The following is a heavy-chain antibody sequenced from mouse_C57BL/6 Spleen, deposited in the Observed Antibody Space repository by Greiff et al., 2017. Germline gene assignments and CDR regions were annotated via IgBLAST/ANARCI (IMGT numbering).Heavy chain of an antibody. J-gene: IGHJ3*01. CDR3: ASGGGSSGLFAY. CDR2: IWGVGST. Sequence: VKLVESGPGLVAPSQSLSITCTVSGFSLTSSGVDWVRQSPGKGLEWLGVIWGVGSTNYNSALESRLSLSKDNSKSQVFLKMNSLQTDDTAMYYCASGGGSSGLFAYWGQGTLVTVSA. V-gene: IGHV2-6*01. D-gene: IGHD3-2*02. CDR1: GFSLTSSG.